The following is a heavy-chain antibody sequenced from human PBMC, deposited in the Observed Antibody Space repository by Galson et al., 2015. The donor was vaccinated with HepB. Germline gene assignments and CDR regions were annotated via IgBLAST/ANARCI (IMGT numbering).Heavy chain of an antibody. D-gene: IGHD5-24*01. CDR2: ISVYNGDT. J-gene: IGHJ4*02. CDR1: GYTFDSYD. Sequence: SVKVSCKASGYTFDSYDITWVRQAPGQGLEWMGWISVYNGDTKYARRFQDRVTLTTDKTTSTAYMELRSLRSDDTGVYFCARDFQMSSISFDFSGQGTLVTVSS. V-gene: IGHV1-18*04. CDR3: ARDFQMSSISFDF.